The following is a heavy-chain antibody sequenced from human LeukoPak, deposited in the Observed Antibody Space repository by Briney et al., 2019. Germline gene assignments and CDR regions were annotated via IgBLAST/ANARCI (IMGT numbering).Heavy chain of an antibody. Sequence: SETLSLTCTVPDDSISDYYRGWIRQPPGKGLEWIGYIYYSGSTNYNPSLKSRVTISVDTSKNQFSLKLSSVTAADTAVYYCARSYDFWSGYYPYWGQGTLVTVSS. J-gene: IGHJ4*02. CDR1: DDSISDYY. V-gene: IGHV4-59*01. CDR2: IYYSGST. CDR3: ARSYDFWSGYYPY. D-gene: IGHD3-3*01.